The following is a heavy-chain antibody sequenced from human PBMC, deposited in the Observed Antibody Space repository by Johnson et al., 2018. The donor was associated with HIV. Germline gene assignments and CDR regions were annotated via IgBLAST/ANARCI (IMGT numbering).Heavy chain of an antibody. D-gene: IGHD6-6*01. V-gene: IGHV3-9*01. CDR2: INWNGGTT. CDR3: ANFRYSSSPDAFDI. CDR1: GFTFDDYA. J-gene: IGHJ3*02. Sequence: VQLVESGGGLVQPGRSLRLSCAASGFTFDDYAMHWVRQAPGKGLEWVSGINWNGGTTGYSDSVKGRFTISRDNAKNSLYLQMNSLRAEDTAVYYCANFRYSSSPDAFDIWGQGTMVTVSS.